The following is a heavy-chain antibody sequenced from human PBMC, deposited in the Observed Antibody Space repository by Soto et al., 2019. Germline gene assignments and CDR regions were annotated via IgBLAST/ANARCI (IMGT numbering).Heavy chain of an antibody. Sequence: GGSLRLSCAASGFTFSSYAMSWVRQAPGKGLEWVSAISGSGGSTYYADSVKGRFTISRDNSKNTLYLQMNSLRAEDTAVYYCAKDVDGSGWYGYYGMDVWGQGTTVTVSS. V-gene: IGHV3-23*01. CDR1: GFTFSSYA. CDR3: AKDVDGSGWYGYYGMDV. CDR2: ISGSGGST. D-gene: IGHD6-19*01. J-gene: IGHJ6*02.